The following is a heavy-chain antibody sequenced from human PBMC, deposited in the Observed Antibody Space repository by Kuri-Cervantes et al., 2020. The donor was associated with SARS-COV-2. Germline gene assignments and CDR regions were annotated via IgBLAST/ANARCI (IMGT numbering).Heavy chain of an antibody. CDR2: IKQDGSEK. CDR3: AGDSPEDIVVVPAAMEPYYFDY. CDR1: GFTFSSYW. D-gene: IGHD2-2*01. J-gene: IGHJ4*02. V-gene: IGHV3-7*01. Sequence: GESLKISCAASGFTFSSYWMSWVRQAPGKGLEWVANIKQDGSEKYYVDSVKGRFTISRDNAKNSLYLQMNSLRAEDTAVYYCAGDSPEDIVVVPAAMEPYYFDYWGQGTLVTVSS.